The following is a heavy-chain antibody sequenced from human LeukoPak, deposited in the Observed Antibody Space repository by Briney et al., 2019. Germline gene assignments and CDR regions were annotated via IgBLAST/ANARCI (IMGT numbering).Heavy chain of an antibody. CDR1: RFTPCIFS. CDR3: SRSNGGFSSYVVNDLYEF. D-gene: IGHD5-12*01. J-gene: IGHJ4*02. V-gene: IGHV3-64*01. CDR2: INPNGGST. Sequence: GGSLRVSSVHPRFTPCIFSTRGVSQAPGRGLEYVSAINPNGGSTYYANSVKGRFAISRDNSKNTLYLQMGSLRAEDMAMYYCSRSNGGFSSYVVNDLYEFWGQGTLVTVSS.